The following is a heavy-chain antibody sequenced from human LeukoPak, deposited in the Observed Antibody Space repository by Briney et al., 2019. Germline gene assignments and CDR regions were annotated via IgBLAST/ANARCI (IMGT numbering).Heavy chain of an antibody. CDR2: ISGSGGNT. V-gene: IGHV3-23*01. CDR3: ARGGILYGMDV. J-gene: IGHJ6*02. Sequence: PGGSLRLSCAASRFTFSAYSMTWVRQAPGKGLELVSAISGSGGNTYYADSVKGRFTISRDNSKNTLYLQMNSLRAEDTAAYYCARGGILYGMDVWGQGTTVTVSS. D-gene: IGHD6-13*01. CDR1: RFTFSAYS.